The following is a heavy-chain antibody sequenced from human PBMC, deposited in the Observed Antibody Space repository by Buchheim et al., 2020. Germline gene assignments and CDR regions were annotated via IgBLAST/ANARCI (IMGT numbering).Heavy chain of an antibody. CDR1: GITFSSSH. CDR2: ISSSASTI. J-gene: IGHJ4*02. Sequence: EVQLVESGGGLAKPGGSLRLSCAASGITFSSSHMNWVRQAPGKGLEWISYISSSASTIYYTESVKGRFTISRDNTKNTLYLQMYSLRAEDTAVYYCARGTAWGGTQDYWGQGTL. D-gene: IGHD1-26*01. V-gene: IGHV3-48*01. CDR3: ARGTAWGGTQDY.